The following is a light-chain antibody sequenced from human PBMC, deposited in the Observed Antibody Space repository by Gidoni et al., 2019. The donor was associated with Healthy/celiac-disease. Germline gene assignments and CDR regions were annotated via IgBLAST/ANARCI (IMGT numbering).Light chain of an antibody. V-gene: IGKV1-9*01. Sequence: IQLTPSPSFLSASVGDRVTITCRASQGISSYLAWYQQKPGKAPKLLIYAASTLQSGVPSRFSGSGSGTEFTLTISSLQPEDFATYYCQQLNSYTFGQGTKLEIK. CDR1: QGISSY. CDR2: AAS. J-gene: IGKJ2*01. CDR3: QQLNSYT.